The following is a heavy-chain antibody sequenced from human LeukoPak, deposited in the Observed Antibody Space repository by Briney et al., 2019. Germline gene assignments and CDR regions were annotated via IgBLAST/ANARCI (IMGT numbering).Heavy chain of an antibody. V-gene: IGHV3-30*18. CDR1: GFTFSSYA. D-gene: IGHD3-10*02. J-gene: IGHJ3*01. CDR3: AKFFTGEYVRAFDV. CDR2: ISYDGSNK. Sequence: KAGGSLRLSCAASGFTFSSYAMHWVRQAPGKGLEWVAVISYDGSNKYYADSVKGRFTISRDNSKNTLYLQMNSLRAEDTAVYYCAKFFTGEYVRAFDVWGQGTMVTVPS.